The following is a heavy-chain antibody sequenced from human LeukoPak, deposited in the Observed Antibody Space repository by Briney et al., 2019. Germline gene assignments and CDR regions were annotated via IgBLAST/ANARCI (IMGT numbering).Heavy chain of an antibody. CDR3: ARVETAAGTNFDY. CDR1: GFTFSSYA. CDR2: ISSSGSTI. V-gene: IGHV3-21*04. Sequence: GGSLRLSCAASGFTFSSYAMSWVRQAPGKGLEWVSAISSSGSTIYYADSVKGRSTISRDNAKNSLYLQMNSLRAEDTAVYYCARVETAAGTNFDYWGQGTLVTVSS. D-gene: IGHD6-13*01. J-gene: IGHJ4*02.